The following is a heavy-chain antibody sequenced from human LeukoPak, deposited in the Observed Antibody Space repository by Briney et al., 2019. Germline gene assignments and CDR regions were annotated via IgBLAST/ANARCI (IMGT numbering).Heavy chain of an antibody. CDR2: INPNSGGT. J-gene: IGHJ6*03. Sequence: ASVKVSCKASGYTFTGYYMHWVRQAPGQGLEWMGWINPNSGGTNYAQKFQGRVTMTRDTSISTAYMELSWLRSDDTAVYYCARDLNSRYYDFWSGYYTREAYYYYYYMDVWGKGTTVTVSS. D-gene: IGHD3-3*01. CDR1: GYTFTGYY. CDR3: ARDLNSRYYDFWSGYYTREAYYYYYYMDV. V-gene: IGHV1-2*02.